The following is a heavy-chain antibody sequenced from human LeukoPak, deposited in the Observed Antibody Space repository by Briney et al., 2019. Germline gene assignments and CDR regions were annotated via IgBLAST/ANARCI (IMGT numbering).Heavy chain of an antibody. D-gene: IGHD1-1*01. CDR2: ISYDGSNK. J-gene: IGHJ6*04. CDR1: GFTFSSYA. V-gene: IGHV3-30*04. Sequence: PRLSCAASGFTFSSYAMHWVRQAPGKGLEWVAVISYDGSNKYYADSVKGRFTISRDNSKNTLYLQMNSLRAEDTAVYYCARARKPGGGTVCYYYGMDVWGKGTTVTVSS. CDR3: ARARKPGGGTVCYYYGMDV.